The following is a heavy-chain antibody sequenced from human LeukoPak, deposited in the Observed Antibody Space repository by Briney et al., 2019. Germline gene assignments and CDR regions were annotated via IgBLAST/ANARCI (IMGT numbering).Heavy chain of an antibody. Sequence: GGSLRLSCAASGFTFSNAWMSWVRQAPGKGLEWVGRIKSKTDGGPTDYAAPVKGRFTISRDDSKNTLYLQMNSLKTEDTAVYYCTTDAPTRSRYCSSTSCPDAFDIWGQGTMVTVSS. J-gene: IGHJ3*02. D-gene: IGHD2-2*01. CDR3: TTDAPTRSRYCSSTSCPDAFDI. V-gene: IGHV3-15*01. CDR2: IKSKTDGGPT. CDR1: GFTFSNAW.